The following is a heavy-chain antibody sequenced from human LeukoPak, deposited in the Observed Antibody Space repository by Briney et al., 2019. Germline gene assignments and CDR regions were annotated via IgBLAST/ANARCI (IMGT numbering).Heavy chain of an antibody. D-gene: IGHD6-13*01. CDR3: ARLRGYSSSGLSGLYYYYYYMDV. Sequence: SETLSLTCTVSGGSISSSNYYWGWIRQPPGKGLEWIGSIYYSGSTYYNPSLKSRVTISVDTSKNQFSLKLSSVTAADTAVYYCARLRGYSSSGLSGLYYYYYYMDVWGKGTTVTVSS. CDR1: GGSISSSNYY. CDR2: IYYSGST. V-gene: IGHV4-39*01. J-gene: IGHJ6*03.